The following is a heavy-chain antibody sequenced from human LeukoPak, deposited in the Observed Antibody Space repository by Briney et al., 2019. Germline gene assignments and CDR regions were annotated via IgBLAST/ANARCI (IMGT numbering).Heavy chain of an antibody. CDR3: TSHTGPDDY. J-gene: IGHJ4*02. Sequence: GGSLRLSCAASGFTFSGSAMHWVRQASGKGLEWVGRIRSKANSYATAYAASVKGRFTISRDDSKNTAYLQMNSLKTEDTAVYYRTSHTGPDDYWGQGTLVTVSS. CDR2: IRSKANSYAT. V-gene: IGHV3-73*01. CDR1: GFTFSGSA. D-gene: IGHD3-10*01.